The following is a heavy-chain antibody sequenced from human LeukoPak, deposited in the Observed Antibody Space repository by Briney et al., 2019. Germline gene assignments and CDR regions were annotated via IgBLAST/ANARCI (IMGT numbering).Heavy chain of an antibody. Sequence: SETLSLTCAVSGYSISSGYYWDWIRQPPGKGLEWIGSIYHSGSTYYNPSLKSRVTISVDTSKNQFSLKLSSVTAADTAVYYCARYAVAGTDFDYWGQGTLVTVSS. CDR1: GYSISSGYY. J-gene: IGHJ4*02. CDR2: IYHSGST. V-gene: IGHV4-38-2*01. D-gene: IGHD6-19*01. CDR3: ARYAVAGTDFDY.